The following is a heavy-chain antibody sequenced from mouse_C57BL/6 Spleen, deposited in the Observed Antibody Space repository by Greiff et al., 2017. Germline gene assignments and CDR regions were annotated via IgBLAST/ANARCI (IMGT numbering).Heavy chain of an antibody. D-gene: IGHD2-3*01. CDR1: GYTFTSYD. J-gene: IGHJ3*01. V-gene: IGHV1-85*01. CDR3: ARGGDGYYEAWFAY. CDR2: IYPRDGST. Sequence: QVQLQQSGPELVKPGASVKLSCKASGYTFTSYDINWVKQRPGQGLEWIGWIYPRDGSTKYNEKFKGKATLTVDTSSSTAYMERHSLTSEDSAVYFCARGGDGYYEAWFAYWGQGTLVTVSA.